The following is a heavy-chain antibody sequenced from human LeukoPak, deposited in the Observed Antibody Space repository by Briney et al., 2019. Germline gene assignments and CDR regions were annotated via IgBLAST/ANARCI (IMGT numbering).Heavy chain of an antibody. J-gene: IGHJ6*02. Sequence: GGSLRLSCAAAGLTFSSYAIHWVRQAPGKGLEWVSVISGSGISTYYGDSVKGRFTISRDNSKNTVYLEMNSLRAEDTATYYCAKDRAELRLTPGMDVWGQGTTVTVSS. CDR1: GLTFSSYA. D-gene: IGHD3-16*01. CDR3: AKDRAELRLTPGMDV. V-gene: IGHV3-23*01. CDR2: ISGSGIST.